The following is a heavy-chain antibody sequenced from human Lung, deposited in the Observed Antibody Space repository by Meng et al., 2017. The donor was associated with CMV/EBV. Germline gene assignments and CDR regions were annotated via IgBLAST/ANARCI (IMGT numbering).Heavy chain of an antibody. J-gene: IGHJ6*02. CDR2: INHSGST. CDR1: GGSFSGYY. D-gene: IGHD3-3*01. Sequence: SCAVYGGSFSGYYWSWIRQPPGKGLEWIGEINHSGSTNYNPSLKTRVTIPVDKTKNQFSLKLSSVTAADAAVYYCAGRRTIVRVVIDYGIDVWGQGXTVTVSS. V-gene: IGHV4-34*01. CDR3: AGRRTIVRVVIDYGIDV.